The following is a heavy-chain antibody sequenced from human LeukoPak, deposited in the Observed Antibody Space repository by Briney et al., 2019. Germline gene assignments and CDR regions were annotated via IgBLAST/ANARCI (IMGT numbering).Heavy chain of an antibody. D-gene: IGHD3-16*01. CDR2: ISTDGTT. Sequence: AGSLRLSCAVSGFTFANYAMTWVRQPPGKGLESVSSISTDGTTYYAHSVKGRFTLSRDNSKNTLYLQMSSLRAEDTAVYYCAKLGHGGYYSYMDVWGKGTTVTVSS. CDR3: AKLGHGGYYSYMDV. V-gene: IGHV3-23*01. J-gene: IGHJ6*03. CDR1: GFTFANYA.